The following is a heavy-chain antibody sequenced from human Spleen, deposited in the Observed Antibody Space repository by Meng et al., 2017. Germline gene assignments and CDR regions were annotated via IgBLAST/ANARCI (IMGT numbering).Heavy chain of an antibody. J-gene: IGHJ5*02. Sequence: QVQRQESGPGLVRPSGTLSLTCTVSGGSVSSGSYYWSWIRQPPGKGLEWIGEINHRGNTNYNSFLENRVTISVDTSQNSLSLKLSSVTAADTAVYYCARWVSRGTSWFDPWGQGTLVTVSS. CDR2: INHRGNT. CDR1: GGSVSSGSYY. D-gene: IGHD2-2*01. V-gene: IGHV4-61*03. CDR3: ARWVSRGTSWFDP.